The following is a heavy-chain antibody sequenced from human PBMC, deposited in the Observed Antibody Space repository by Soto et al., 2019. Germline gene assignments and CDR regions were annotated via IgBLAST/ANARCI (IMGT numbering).Heavy chain of an antibody. D-gene: IGHD1-26*01. V-gene: IGHV1-18*01. CDR2: ISDYNGNT. J-gene: IGHJ2*01. CDR1: GYTFSSYG. Sequence: ASVKVSCKASGYTFSSYGLSWVRQAPGQGLEWMGWISDYNGNTHYAQKFQGRVTMTRDTSTRTAYMELSSLRSEDTAVYYCARGGSLYWYFDLWGRGTLVTVS. CDR3: ARGGSLYWYFDL.